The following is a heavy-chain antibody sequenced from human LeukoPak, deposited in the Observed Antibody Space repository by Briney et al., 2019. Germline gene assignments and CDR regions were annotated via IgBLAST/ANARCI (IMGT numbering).Heavy chain of an antibody. D-gene: IGHD2-21*02. V-gene: IGHV3-7*01. CDR2: IKQDGSEK. Sequence: GGSLRLSCAASGFTFSSYWMSWVRQAPGKGLEWVANIKQDGSEKYNVDSVKGRFTISRDNAKNSLYLQMNSLRAEDTAVYYCARCSLGGDCYSGHLDYWGQGTLVTVSS. J-gene: IGHJ4*02. CDR3: ARCSLGGDCYSGHLDY. CDR1: GFTFSSYW.